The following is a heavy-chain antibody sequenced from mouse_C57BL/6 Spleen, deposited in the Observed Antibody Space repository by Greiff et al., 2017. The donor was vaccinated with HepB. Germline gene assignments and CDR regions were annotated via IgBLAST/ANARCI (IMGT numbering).Heavy chain of an antibody. CDR1: GYTFTSYW. CDR2: IDPNSGGT. V-gene: IGHV1-72*01. J-gene: IGHJ1*03. CDR3: ARSNIATVVAWGYFDV. Sequence: QVQLQQPGAELVKPGASVKLSCKASGYTFTSYWMHWVKQRPGRGLEWIGRIDPNSGGTKYNEKFKSKATLTVDKPSSTAYMQLSSLTSEDSAVYYCARSNIATVVAWGYFDVWGTGTTVTVSS. D-gene: IGHD1-1*01.